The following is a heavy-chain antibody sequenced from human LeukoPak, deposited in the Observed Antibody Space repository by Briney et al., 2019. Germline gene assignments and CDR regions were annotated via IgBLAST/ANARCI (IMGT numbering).Heavy chain of an antibody. V-gene: IGHV3-30-3*01. D-gene: IGHD2-21*01. CDR2: ISYDGNDK. J-gene: IGHJ6*03. CDR1: GFTFSSYA. Sequence: GGSLRLSCAASGFTFSSYAMHWVRQAPGKGLEWVAVISYDGNDKYYGDSLKGRFTISRDNAKNSLYLQMNGLRPEDMALYFCTKDGVWRSKSVPIKNHMDVWGKGTTVTVSS. CDR3: TKDGVWRSKSVPIKNHMDV.